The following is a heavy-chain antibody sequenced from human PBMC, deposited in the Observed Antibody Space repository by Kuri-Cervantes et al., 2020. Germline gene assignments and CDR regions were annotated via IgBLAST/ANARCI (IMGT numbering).Heavy chain of an antibody. CDR3: ARVLESWYLDY. V-gene: IGHV3-30-3*01. CDR1: GFTFSSYA. CDR2: ISYDGSNK. J-gene: IGHJ4*02. D-gene: IGHD5-24*01. Sequence: GGSLRLSCAASGFTFSSYAMHWVRQAPGKGLEWVAVISYDGSNKYYADSVKGRFTISRDNSKNTLYLQMNSLRAEDTAVYYCARVLESWYLDYWGQRTLVTVSS.